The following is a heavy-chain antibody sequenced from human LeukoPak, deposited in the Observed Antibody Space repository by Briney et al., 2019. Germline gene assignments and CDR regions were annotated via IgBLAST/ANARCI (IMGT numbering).Heavy chain of an antibody. CDR3: ASGLRFLYHMDV. V-gene: IGHV4-38-2*02. Sequence: SETLSLTCTVSGYSISSGYYWGWIRQPPGKGLEWIGSIYHSGSTYYNPSLKSRVTISVDTSKNQFSLKLSSVTAADTAVYYCASGLRFLYHMDVWGKGTTVTVSS. CDR2: IYHSGST. CDR1: GYSISSGYY. D-gene: IGHD3-3*01. J-gene: IGHJ6*03.